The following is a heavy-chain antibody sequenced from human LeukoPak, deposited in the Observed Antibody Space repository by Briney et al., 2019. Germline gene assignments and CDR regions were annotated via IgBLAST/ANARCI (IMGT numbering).Heavy chain of an antibody. D-gene: IGHD6-13*01. V-gene: IGHV3-21*01. Sequence: KPGGSLRLSCAASKFTFSSYSMNWVRQAPGKGLEWVSSISRSSSYIYYADSVKGRFTISRDNAKNSLYLQMNSLRAEDTAVYYCARGEGIAAASDYWGQGTLVTVSS. J-gene: IGHJ4*02. CDR1: KFTFSSYS. CDR2: ISRSSSYI. CDR3: ARGEGIAAASDY.